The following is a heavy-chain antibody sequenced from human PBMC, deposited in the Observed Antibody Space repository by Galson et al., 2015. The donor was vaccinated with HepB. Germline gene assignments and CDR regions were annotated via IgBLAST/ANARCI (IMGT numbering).Heavy chain of an antibody. Sequence: SLRLSCAASGFTVSSNYMSWVRQAPGKGLEWVSVIYTGGDTFYADSVKGRFTISRDNSKNTLYLQMNSLRAEDTALYYCARGRTHDYGDYFDCWGQGTLVTVPS. CDR3: ARGRTHDYGDYFDC. CDR2: IYTGGDT. D-gene: IGHD4-17*01. J-gene: IGHJ4*02. V-gene: IGHV3-53*01. CDR1: GFTVSSNY.